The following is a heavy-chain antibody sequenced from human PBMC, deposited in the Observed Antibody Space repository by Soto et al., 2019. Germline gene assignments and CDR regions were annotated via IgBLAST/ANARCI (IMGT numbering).Heavy chain of an antibody. V-gene: IGHV3-74*01. J-gene: IGHJ4*02. CDR3: ARGGPYASGSSYFDY. CDR1: GFTLSRHW. CDR2: ISGDGSNT. Sequence: EVRLVESGGGLVQPGGSLRLSCAASGFTLSRHWMHWVRQAPGKGLLWLSRISGDGSNTNNADSVKGRFTSSRDNPKNTLYLQMNSLRVEDTAVYFCARGGPYASGSSYFDYWGQGVLVPVSS. D-gene: IGHD3-10*01.